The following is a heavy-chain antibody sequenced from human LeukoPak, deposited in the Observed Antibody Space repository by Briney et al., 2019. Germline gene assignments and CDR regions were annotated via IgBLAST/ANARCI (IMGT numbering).Heavy chain of an antibody. Sequence: GLSLRLSCAASGFTFSSYWLHWVRQAPGKGLVWVSRINSDGSSTSYADSVKGRFTISRDNAKNTLYLQMNSLRAEDTAVYYCARGAGSYYLHYYYMDVWGKGTTVTVSS. D-gene: IGHD3-10*01. CDR1: GFTFSSYW. CDR3: ARGAGSYYLHYYYMDV. V-gene: IGHV3-74*01. J-gene: IGHJ6*03. CDR2: INSDGSST.